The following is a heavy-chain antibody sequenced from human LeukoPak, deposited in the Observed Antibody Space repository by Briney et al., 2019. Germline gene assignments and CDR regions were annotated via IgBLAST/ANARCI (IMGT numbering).Heavy chain of an antibody. CDR3: AKVYLYYRSNGYFDY. J-gene: IGHJ4*02. CDR1: GFNFRSYT. V-gene: IGHV3-30-3*01. CDR2: ISYDGSNK. D-gene: IGHD3-10*01. Sequence: GGSLRLSCAASGFNFRSYTMHWVRQAPGKGLEWVAVISYDGSNKNYADSVKGRFTISRDNSKNTLYLQMNSLRAEDTAVYYCAKVYLYYRSNGYFDYWGQGTLVTVSS.